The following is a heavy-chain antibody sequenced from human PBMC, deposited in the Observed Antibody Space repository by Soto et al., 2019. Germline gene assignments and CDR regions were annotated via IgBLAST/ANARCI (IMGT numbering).Heavy chain of an antibody. J-gene: IGHJ4*02. D-gene: IGHD5-12*01. CDR3: ARVIGVASMDH. CDR1: GYNFRNYG. Sequence: DSVKVSCKASGYNFRNYGITWLRQAPGQGLEWMGWIGAYNGNRKYLQKLQGRVTMTTDTSTNTAYMELTSLKSDDTAVYYCARVIGVASMDHWGQGTQVTVSS. V-gene: IGHV1-18*01. CDR2: IGAYNGNR.